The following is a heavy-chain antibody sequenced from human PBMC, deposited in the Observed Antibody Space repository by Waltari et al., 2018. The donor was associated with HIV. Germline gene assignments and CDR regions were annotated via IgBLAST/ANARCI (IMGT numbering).Heavy chain of an antibody. V-gene: IGHV4-34*01. J-gene: IGHJ4*02. Sequence: VHRPQRRAGLLRASETRSPSCAVSGGSSRDYYWSWIRQPPGKGLEWIGEINHSGSTNYNPSLNSRVTISVDTSKNQFSLKLSSVTAADTAVYYCARGGNYYRSGSYYKLDYWGQGTLVTVSS. CDR3: ARGGNYYRSGSYYKLDY. CDR1: GGSSRDYY. CDR2: INHSGST. D-gene: IGHD3-10*01.